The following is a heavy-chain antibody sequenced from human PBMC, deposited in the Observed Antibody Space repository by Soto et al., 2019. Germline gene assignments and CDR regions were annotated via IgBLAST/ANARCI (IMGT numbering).Heavy chain of an antibody. CDR3: ARDIVVVPAASALGY. V-gene: IGHV3-33*01. CDR1: GFTFSSYG. J-gene: IGHJ4*02. CDR2: IWYDGSNK. Sequence: PGGSLRLSCAASGFTFSSYGMHWVRQAPGKGVEWVAVIWYDGSNKYYADSVKGRFTISRDNSKNTLYLQMNSLRAEDTAVYYCARDIVVVPAASALGYWGQGTLVTVSS. D-gene: IGHD2-2*01.